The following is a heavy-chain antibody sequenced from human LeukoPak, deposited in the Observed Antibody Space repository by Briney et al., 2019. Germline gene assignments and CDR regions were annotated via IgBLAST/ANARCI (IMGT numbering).Heavy chain of an antibody. CDR1: GYIFTDYY. D-gene: IGHD6-13*01. Sequence: EASVKVSCKASGYIFTDYYMHWVRQAPGQELGWMGRINPNSGGTNYAQKLQGRVTMTTDTSTSTAYMELRSLRSDDTAVYYCAREYSSSPCGYWGQGTLVTVSS. CDR2: INPNSGGT. CDR3: AREYSSSPCGY. V-gene: IGHV1/OR15-1*04. J-gene: IGHJ4*02.